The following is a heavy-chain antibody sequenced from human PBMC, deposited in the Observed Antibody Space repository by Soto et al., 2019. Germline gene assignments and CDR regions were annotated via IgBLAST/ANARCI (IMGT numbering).Heavy chain of an antibody. J-gene: IGHJ4*02. CDR1: GGSISSSSYY. V-gene: IGHV4-39*01. CDR2: IYYSGST. CDR3: ARSNEYSSSSAGPESTLFDY. D-gene: IGHD6-6*01. Sequence: SETLSLTCTVSGGSISSSSYYWGWIRQPPGKGLEWIGSIYYSGSTYYNPSLKSRVTISVDTSKNQFSLKLSSVTAADTAVYYCARSNEYSSSSAGPESTLFDYRGQGTLVTVSS.